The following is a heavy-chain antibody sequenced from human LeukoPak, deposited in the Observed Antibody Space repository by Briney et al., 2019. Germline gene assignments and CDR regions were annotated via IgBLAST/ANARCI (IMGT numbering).Heavy chain of an antibody. D-gene: IGHD5-24*01. CDR3: AREMATIADL. Sequence: PGGSLRLSCAASGFTFSSYWMSWVRQAPGKGLEWVANIKKDGSEKNYVDSVKGRFTISRDNAKKSLYLQMNSLRAEDTAMYYCAREMATIADLWGQGTLVTVSS. V-gene: IGHV3-7*01. CDR1: GFTFSSYW. J-gene: IGHJ5*02. CDR2: IKKDGSEK.